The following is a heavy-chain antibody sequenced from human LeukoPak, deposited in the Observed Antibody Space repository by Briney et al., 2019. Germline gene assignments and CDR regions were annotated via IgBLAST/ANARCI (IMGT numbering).Heavy chain of an antibody. D-gene: IGHD6-6*01. V-gene: IGHV4-59*11. J-gene: IGHJ4*02. Sequence: SETLSLTCTASGGSISSHYWSWIRQPPGKGLEWIGYIYYSGSTNYNPSLKSRVTISVDTSKNQFSLRLSSVTAADTAVYYCARSIAARPDFDYWGQGTLVTVSS. CDR1: GGSISSHY. CDR3: ARSIAARPDFDY. CDR2: IYYSGST.